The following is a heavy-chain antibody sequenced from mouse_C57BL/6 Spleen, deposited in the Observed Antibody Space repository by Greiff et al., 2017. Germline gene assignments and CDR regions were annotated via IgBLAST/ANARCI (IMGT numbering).Heavy chain of an antibody. CDR3: ARYADNYDGSSYNYYAMDD. J-gene: IGHJ4*01. CDR1: GYTFTSYG. V-gene: IGHV1-81*01. D-gene: IGHD1-1*01. Sequence: VKLQESGAELARPGASVKLSCKASGYTFTSYGISWVKQRTGQGLEWIGEIYPRSGNTYYNEKFKGQATLTADKSSSTAYMELRSLTSEDSAVYFCARYADNYDGSSYNYYAMDDWGQGTSVTVSS. CDR2: IYPRSGNT.